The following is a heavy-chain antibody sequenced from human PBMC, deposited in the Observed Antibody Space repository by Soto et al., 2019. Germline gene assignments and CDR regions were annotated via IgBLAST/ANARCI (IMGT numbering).Heavy chain of an antibody. CDR3: ARSVATIDYYYYGMDV. Sequence: PGGSLRLSCAASGFTVSSNYMSWVRQAPGKGLEWVSVIYSGGSTYYADSVKGRFTISRDNSKNTLYLQMNSRRAEDTAVYYCARSVATIDYYYYGMDVWGQGTTVTVSS. V-gene: IGHV3-53*01. CDR2: IYSGGST. J-gene: IGHJ6*02. D-gene: IGHD5-12*01. CDR1: GFTVSSNY.